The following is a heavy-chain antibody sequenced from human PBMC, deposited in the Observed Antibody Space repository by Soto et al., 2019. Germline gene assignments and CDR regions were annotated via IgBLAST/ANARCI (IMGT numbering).Heavy chain of an antibody. Sequence: QVQLVQSGAEVKKPGSSVKVSCKASGGTFSSYTISWVRQAPGQGLEWMGRIIPILGIANYAQKFQGRVRIHAEKPTSTAYMELSSLRSEDTAVYYCASAILPGMDVWGQGTTVSVSS. V-gene: IGHV1-69*02. D-gene: IGHD2-15*01. J-gene: IGHJ6*02. CDR3: ASAILPGMDV. CDR2: IIPILGIA. CDR1: GGTFSSYT.